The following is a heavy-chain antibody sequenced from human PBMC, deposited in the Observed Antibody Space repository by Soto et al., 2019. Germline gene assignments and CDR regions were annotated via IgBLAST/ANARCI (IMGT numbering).Heavy chain of an antibody. V-gene: IGHV3-48*03. D-gene: IGHD3-22*01. CDR2: ISSSGDTI. Sequence: EVQLVESGGGLAQPGGSLRLSCAASGFTFSSYEMNWVRQAPGKGLEWISYISSSGDTIYYGDSVKGRFTISRDNAKNSLFLQLNSLRAEDTAVYYCARERLMLVVVIPQDFDSWGQGTLVTVSS. J-gene: IGHJ4*02. CDR1: GFTFSSYE. CDR3: ARERLMLVVVIPQDFDS.